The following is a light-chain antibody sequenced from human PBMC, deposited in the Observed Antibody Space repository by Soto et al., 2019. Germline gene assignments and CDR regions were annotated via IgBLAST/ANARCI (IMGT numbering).Light chain of an antibody. CDR1: QTISSW. CDR3: QHYNSYSEA. V-gene: IGKV1-5*03. J-gene: IGKJ1*01. Sequence: DIQMTQSPSTLSGSVGDRVTITCRASQTISSWLAWYQHKPGKAPKLLIYKASTLKSGVPSRFSGSGSGTEFTLTISSLQTDDFAPYYCQHYNSYSEAFGQGTQVELK. CDR2: KAS.